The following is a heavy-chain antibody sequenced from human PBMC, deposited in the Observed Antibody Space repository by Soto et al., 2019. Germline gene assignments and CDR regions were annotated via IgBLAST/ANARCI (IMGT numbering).Heavy chain of an antibody. V-gene: IGHV6-1*01. J-gene: IGHJ4*02. CDR3: ASSGSLTPTTIHYFFDV. Sequence: PSQTLSLTCAISGDSVSSNSAAWNWIRQSPSRGLEWLGRTYYRSKWNNDYAVSVKSRITINPDTSKNQFSLQLNSVTPEDTAVYYCASSGSLTPTTIHYFFDVWGQGTLVTVSS. CDR1: GDSVSSNSAA. D-gene: IGHD3-10*01. CDR2: TYYRSKWNN.